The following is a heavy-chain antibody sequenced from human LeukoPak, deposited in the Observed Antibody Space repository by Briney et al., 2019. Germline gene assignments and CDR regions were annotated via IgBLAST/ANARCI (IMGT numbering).Heavy chain of an antibody. CDR2: ISYDGSNK. CDR1: GFTFSSYA. Sequence: GGSLRLSCAASGFTFSSYAMHWVRQAPGKGLEWVAVISYDGSNKDYADSVKGRFTISRDNSKNTLYLRMNSLRAEDTAVYYCARVIPMVRGPNLPDYWGQGTLVTVSS. J-gene: IGHJ4*02. V-gene: IGHV3-30*04. D-gene: IGHD3-10*01. CDR3: ARVIPMVRGPNLPDY.